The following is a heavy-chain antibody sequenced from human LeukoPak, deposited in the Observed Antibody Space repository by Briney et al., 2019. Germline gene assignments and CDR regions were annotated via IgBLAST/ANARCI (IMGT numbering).Heavy chain of an antibody. Sequence: SETLSLTCAVYGGSFSGYYWSWIRQPPGKGLEWTGEINHSGSTNYNPSLKSRVTISVDTPTNQFSLKLRSVTAADTAVYYCVRGGYYGSGSYYPYHYWGQGTLVTVSS. D-gene: IGHD3-10*01. CDR2: INHSGST. J-gene: IGHJ4*02. CDR1: GGSFSGYY. V-gene: IGHV4-34*01. CDR3: VRGGYYGSGSYYPYHY.